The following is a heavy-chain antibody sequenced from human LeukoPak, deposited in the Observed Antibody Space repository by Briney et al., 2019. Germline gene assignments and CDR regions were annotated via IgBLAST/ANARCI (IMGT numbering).Heavy chain of an antibody. V-gene: IGHV1-2*02. CDR2: INPNSGGT. CDR1: GYTFTGYY. Sequence: ASVKVSCKASGYTFTGYYMHWVRQAPGQGLEWMGWINPNSGGTNYAQKFQGRVTMTRDTSISTAYMELSRLRSDDTAVYYCARGSGWKRITIVRGVPNDYWGQGTLVTVSS. J-gene: IGHJ4*02. D-gene: IGHD3-10*01. CDR3: ARGSGWKRITIVRGVPNDY.